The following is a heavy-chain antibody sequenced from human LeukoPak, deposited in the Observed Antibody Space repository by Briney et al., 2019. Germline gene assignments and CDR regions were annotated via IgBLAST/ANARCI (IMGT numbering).Heavy chain of an antibody. D-gene: IGHD6-13*01. CDR2: INGDGSNV. CDR3: ARYQSSSWYPYFDY. V-gene: IGHV3-74*01. Sequence: GGSLRLSCAASGFVFSDYYMHWVRQAPGKGLVWVSHINGDGSNVNYADSVKGRFTISRDNAKNSLYLQMNSLRAEDTAVYYCARYQSSSWYPYFDYWGQGTLVTVSS. J-gene: IGHJ4*02. CDR1: GFVFSDYY.